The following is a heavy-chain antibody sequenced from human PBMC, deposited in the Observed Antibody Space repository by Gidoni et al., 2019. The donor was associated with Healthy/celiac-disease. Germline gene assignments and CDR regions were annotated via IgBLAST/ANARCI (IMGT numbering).Heavy chain of an antibody. CDR2: FDPEDGET. Sequence: MGGFDPEDGETIYAQKFQGRVTMTEDTSTDTAYMELSSLRSEDTAVYYCAIGIAAAGRDNWFDPWGQGTLVTVSS. D-gene: IGHD6-13*01. CDR3: AIGIAAAGRDNWFDP. V-gene: IGHV1-24*01. J-gene: IGHJ5*02.